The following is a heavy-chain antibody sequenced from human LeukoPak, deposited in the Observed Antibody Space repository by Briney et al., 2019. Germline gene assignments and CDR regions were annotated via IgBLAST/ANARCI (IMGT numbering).Heavy chain of an antibody. CDR3: ARAYDSSGYWPEYFHH. CDR1: GFAVSNNY. J-gene: IGHJ1*01. V-gene: IGHV3-53*04. D-gene: IGHD3-22*01. Sequence: GGSLRLSCAASGFAVSNNYVSSVRQAPGKGLEWVSIIYGGGSTYYANSVNGRFTISRHNSRNTLFLQMNSLRTEDTAVYYCARAYDSSGYWPEYFHHWGQGTLVTVSS. CDR2: IYGGGST.